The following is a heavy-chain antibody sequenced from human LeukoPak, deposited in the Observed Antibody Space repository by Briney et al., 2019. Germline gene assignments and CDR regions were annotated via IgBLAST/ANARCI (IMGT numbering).Heavy chain of an antibody. Sequence: PGGSLRLSCAASGFTFSSYWMSWVRQAPGKGLEWVSAISGSGGSTYYADSVKGRFTISRDNAKNSLDLQMSSLRADDTALYYCARSKVDYWGQGNPGHRLL. CDR3: ARSKVDY. CDR2: ISGSGGST. D-gene: IGHD4-11*01. J-gene: IGHJ4*02. V-gene: IGHV3-23*01. CDR1: GFTFSSYW.